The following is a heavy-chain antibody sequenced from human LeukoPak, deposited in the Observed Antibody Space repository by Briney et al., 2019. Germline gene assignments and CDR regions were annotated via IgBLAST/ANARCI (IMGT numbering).Heavy chain of an antibody. D-gene: IGHD3-9*01. CDR2: ISHSGST. CDR1: GGSFSNSY. V-gene: IGHV4-34*01. Sequence: SETLSLTCGVYGGSFSNSYWNWIRQPPGKELECTEKISHSGSTNYNPSLKSRVTISVDTSKNQFSLKLSSVTAADTAVYYCASYDKWLTYYFDYWGQGTLVTVSS. CDR3: ASYDKWLTYYFDY. J-gene: IGHJ4*02.